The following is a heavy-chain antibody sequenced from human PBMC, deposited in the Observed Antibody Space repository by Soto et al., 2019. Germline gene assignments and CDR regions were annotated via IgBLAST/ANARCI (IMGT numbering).Heavy chain of an antibody. V-gene: IGHV3-33*01. CDR1: GLTFISYG. CDR2: IWYDGSNK. Sequence: GVSMRLPWAAAGLTFISYGRHWVSKAPGKGLEWVAVIWYDGSNKYYADSVKGRFTISRDNSKNTLYLQMNSLRAEDTAVYYCARDKQQLDTFDYWGQGTLVTVS. J-gene: IGHJ4*02. D-gene: IGHD6-13*01. CDR3: ARDKQQLDTFDY.